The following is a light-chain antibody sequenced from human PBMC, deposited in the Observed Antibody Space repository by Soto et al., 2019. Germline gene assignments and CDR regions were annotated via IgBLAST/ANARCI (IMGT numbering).Light chain of an antibody. J-gene: IGKJ1*01. Sequence: EIVMTQSPATLSVSPGGRATLSCRASQSVSNNLAWYQQKPGQAPRILIYGASTRATGIPARFSGSGSGTDFTLTISRLEPEDFAVYYCQQYGSSGTFGQGTKVDIK. V-gene: IGKV3-15*01. CDR2: GAS. CDR3: QQYGSSGT. CDR1: QSVSNN.